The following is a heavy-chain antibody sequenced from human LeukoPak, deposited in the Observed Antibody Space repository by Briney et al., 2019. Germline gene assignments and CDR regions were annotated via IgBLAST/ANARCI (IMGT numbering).Heavy chain of an antibody. D-gene: IGHD3-22*01. CDR3: ARDGHYYDSSGYYTPLDY. V-gene: IGHV3-21*01. J-gene: IGHJ4*02. CDR1: GFTFSSYS. Sequence: GGSLRLSCAASGFTFSSYSMNWVRQAPGKGLEWVSSISSSSSYIYYADSVKGRFTISRDNAKNSLYLQMNSLRAEDTAVYYCARDGHYYDSSGYYTPLDYWGQGTLVTVSS. CDR2: ISSSSSYI.